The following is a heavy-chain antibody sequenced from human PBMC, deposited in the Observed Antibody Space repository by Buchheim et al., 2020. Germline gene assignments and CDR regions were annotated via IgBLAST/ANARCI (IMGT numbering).Heavy chain of an antibody. CDR2: IYYSGST. Sequence: QLQLQESGPGLVKPSETLSLTCTVSGGSISSSSYYWGWIRQPPGKGLEWIGSIYYSGSTYYNPSLKSRVTISVDTSKNQFSLKLSSVTAADTAVYYCARYCSGGSCYRGVTVDYCGQGT. CDR1: GGSISSSSYY. V-gene: IGHV4-39*01. D-gene: IGHD2-15*01. CDR3: ARYCSGGSCYRGVTVDY. J-gene: IGHJ4*02.